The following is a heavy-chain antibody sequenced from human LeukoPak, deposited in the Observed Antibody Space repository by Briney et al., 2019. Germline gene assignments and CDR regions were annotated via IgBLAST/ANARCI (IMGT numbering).Heavy chain of an antibody. CDR1: GYTFASYG. CDR3: ARGWLQFGAFDI. V-gene: IGHV1-18*01. CDR2: ISAYNGNT. J-gene: IGHJ3*02. Sequence: ASVKVSCTASGYTFASYGISWVRQAPGQGLEWMGWISAYNGNTNYAQKLQGRVTMTTDTSTSTAYMELRSLRSDDTAVYYCARGWLQFGAFDIWGQGTMVTVSS. D-gene: IGHD5-24*01.